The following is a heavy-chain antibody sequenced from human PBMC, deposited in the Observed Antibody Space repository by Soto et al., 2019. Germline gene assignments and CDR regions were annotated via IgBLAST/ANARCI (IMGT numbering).Heavy chain of an antibody. CDR1: GYTFTSYG. CDR3: ARGAPAAIRPPDGYWFDP. D-gene: IGHD2-2*02. V-gene: IGHV1-18*04. Sequence: AAVKVSCKATGYTFTSYGISWVRQAPGQGLEWMGWISAYNGNTNYAQKLQGRVTMTTDTSTSTAYMELRSLRSDDTAVYYCARGAPAAIRPPDGYWFDPWGQGTLVIVSS. CDR2: ISAYNGNT. J-gene: IGHJ5*02.